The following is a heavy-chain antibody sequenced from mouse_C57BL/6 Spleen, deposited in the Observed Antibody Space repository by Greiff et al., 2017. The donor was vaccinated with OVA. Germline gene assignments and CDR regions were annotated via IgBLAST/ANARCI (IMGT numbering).Heavy chain of an antibody. CDR3: ARDAYYTGFDY. Sequence: EVKLVESGGGLVQSGRSLRLSCATSGFTFSDFYMEWVRQAPGKGLEWIAASRNKANDYTTEYSVSVKGRFIVSRDTSQSILYLQMNALRAEDTAIYYCARDAYYTGFDYWGQGTTLTVSS. D-gene: IGHD2-12*01. V-gene: IGHV7-1*01. J-gene: IGHJ2*01. CDR2: SRNKANDYTT. CDR1: GFTFSDFY.